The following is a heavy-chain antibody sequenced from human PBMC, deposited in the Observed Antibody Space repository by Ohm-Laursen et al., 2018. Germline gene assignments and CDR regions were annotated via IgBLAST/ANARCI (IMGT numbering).Heavy chain of an antibody. CDR2: ISWNSGSI. CDR1: GFTFDDYA. D-gene: IGHD4-17*01. CDR3: AKDIRDYGDGFDY. V-gene: IGHV3-9*01. Sequence: SLRLSCTASGFTFDDYAMHWVRQAPGKGLEWVSGISWNSGSIGYADSVKGRFTISRDNAKNSLYLQMNSLRAEDTALYYCAKDIRDYGDGFDYWGQGTLVTVSS. J-gene: IGHJ4*02.